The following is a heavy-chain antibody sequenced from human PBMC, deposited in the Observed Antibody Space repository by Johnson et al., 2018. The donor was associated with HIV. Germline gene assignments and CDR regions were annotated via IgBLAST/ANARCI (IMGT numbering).Heavy chain of an antibody. J-gene: IGHJ3*02. CDR3: AKDLGDAVGDTHDAFDI. D-gene: IGHD1-26*01. CDR2: IYSGGST. CDR1: GFTVSSNY. V-gene: IGHV3-66*02. Sequence: VQLVESGGGLVQPGGSLRLSCAASGFTVSSNYMSWVRQAPGKGLEWVSVIYSGGSTYYADSVKGRFPIPRDNSKNTLYLQMNSLSAEDTALYYCAKDLGDAVGDTHDAFDIWGQGTMVTVSS.